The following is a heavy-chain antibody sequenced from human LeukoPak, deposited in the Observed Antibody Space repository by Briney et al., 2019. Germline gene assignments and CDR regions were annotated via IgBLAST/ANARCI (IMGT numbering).Heavy chain of an antibody. Sequence: ASVKVSCKASGYTFTSYGISWVRQAPGQGLEWMGWIRAYNGNTNYAQKLQGRVTMTTDTSTSTAYMELRSLRSDDTAVYYCARGRRITMVRGVITSILPFDYWGQGTLVTVSS. D-gene: IGHD3-10*01. J-gene: IGHJ4*02. CDR2: IRAYNGNT. CDR1: GYTFTSYG. V-gene: IGHV1-18*01. CDR3: ARGRRITMVRGVITSILPFDY.